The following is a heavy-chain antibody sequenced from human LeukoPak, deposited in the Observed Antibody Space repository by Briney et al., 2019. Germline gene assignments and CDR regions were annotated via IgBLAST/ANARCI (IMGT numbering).Heavy chain of an antibody. Sequence: GGSLRLSCAASGFAFSSYGMHWVRQAPGKGLGWVAVISYDGRNKYYADSVKGRFTISRDNSKNTLYLQMNSLRAEDTAVYYCARDVSTQYGDLYNWGQGTLVTVSS. D-gene: IGHD4-17*01. CDR3: ARDVSTQYGDLYN. J-gene: IGHJ4*02. CDR1: GFAFSSYG. CDR2: ISYDGRNK. V-gene: IGHV3-30*03.